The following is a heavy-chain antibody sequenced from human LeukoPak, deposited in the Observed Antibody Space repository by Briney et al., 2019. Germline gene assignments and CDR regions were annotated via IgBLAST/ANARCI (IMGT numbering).Heavy chain of an antibody. CDR3: ARQGISGWKNYCCYGMDV. V-gene: IGHV4-39*01. CDR2: THDSGST. D-gene: IGHD6-19*01. CDR1: GASINRDCCY. Sequence: SSETLSLTCTVSGASINRDCCYWGWLRQPPGKTLEWTGSTHDSGSTFKNPSLNSLVTISVDTSKNQFSLKLSSVTAADTAVYYCARQGISGWKNYCCYGMDVWGQGTTVTVSS. J-gene: IGHJ6*02.